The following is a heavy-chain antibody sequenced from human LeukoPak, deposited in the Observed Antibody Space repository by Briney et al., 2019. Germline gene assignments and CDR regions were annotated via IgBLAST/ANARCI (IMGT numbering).Heavy chain of an antibody. D-gene: IGHD5-18*01. Sequence: GGSLRLSCAASGFTFSSYSMDWVRQAPGKGLEWVSSTSSASTYIYYADSVKGRFTISRDNAKNSLYLQMNSLRAEDTAMYYCARLVWDTTMADGDIDSWGQGTLLIVSS. CDR2: TSSASTYI. V-gene: IGHV3-21*01. CDR1: GFTFSSYS. J-gene: IGHJ4*02. CDR3: ARLVWDTTMADGDIDS.